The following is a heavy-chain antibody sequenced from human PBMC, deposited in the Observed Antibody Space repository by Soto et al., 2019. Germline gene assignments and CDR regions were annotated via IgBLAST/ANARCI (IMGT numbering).Heavy chain of an antibody. CDR3: TTDSWGYWNYYYYGMDV. J-gene: IGHJ6*02. D-gene: IGHD1-1*01. CDR1: GFTFSNAW. Sequence: EVQLVESGGGLVKPGGSLRLSCAASGFTFSNAWMNWVRQAPGKGLEWVGRIKSKTDGGTTDYAAPVKGRFTISRDDSKNTLYLQMNSLKTEDTAVYYCTTDSWGYWNYYYYGMDVWGQGTTVTVSS. V-gene: IGHV3-15*07. CDR2: IKSKTDGGTT.